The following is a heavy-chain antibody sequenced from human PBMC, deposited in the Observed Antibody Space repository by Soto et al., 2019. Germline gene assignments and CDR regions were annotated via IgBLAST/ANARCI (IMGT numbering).Heavy chain of an antibody. Sequence: GGSLRLSSAASGFTFSSYDMNWVRQAPGKGLEWVSSISSSSSYIYYADSVKGRFTISRDNAKNSLYLQMNSLRAEDTAVYYCARDQPGYSYGYGLGYWGQGTLVTVSS. V-gene: IGHV3-21*01. D-gene: IGHD5-18*01. CDR2: ISSSSSYI. CDR1: GFTFSSYD. CDR3: ARDQPGYSYGYGLGY. J-gene: IGHJ4*02.